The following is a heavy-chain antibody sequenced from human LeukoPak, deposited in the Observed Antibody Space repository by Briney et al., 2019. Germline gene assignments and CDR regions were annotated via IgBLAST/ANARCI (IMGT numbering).Heavy chain of an antibody. CDR1: GFSFSSYA. CDR3: AKAPLYDFWSGCYFDY. D-gene: IGHD3-3*01. CDR2: ISGSGGST. V-gene: IGHV3-23*01. Sequence: PGASLRLSCAASGFSFSSYALTWVRQGPRKGLEWVSTISGSGGSTYYADSVKGRFTISRDNSKNTLYLQMNSLRAEDTAVYHCAKAPLYDFWSGCYFDYCGQGILVTVSS. J-gene: IGHJ4*02.